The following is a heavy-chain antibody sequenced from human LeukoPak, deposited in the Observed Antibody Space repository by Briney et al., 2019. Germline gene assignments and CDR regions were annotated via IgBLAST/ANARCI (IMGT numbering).Heavy chain of an antibody. J-gene: IGHJ4*02. CDR1: GGSISSSY. CDR2: ISTSGST. V-gene: IGHV4-4*09. D-gene: IGHD2-2*01. CDR3: ARRGPAAEIDY. Sequence: SSETLSLTCTVSGGSISSSYWSWIRQPPGKGLECIGYISTSGSTNNNPSLRGRVTISVDTSKNQFSLKLSSVTAADTAVYYCARRGPAAEIDYWGQGTLVTASS.